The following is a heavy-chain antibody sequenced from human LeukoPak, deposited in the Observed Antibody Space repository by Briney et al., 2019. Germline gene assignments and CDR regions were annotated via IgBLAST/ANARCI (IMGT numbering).Heavy chain of an antibody. J-gene: IGHJ2*01. D-gene: IGHD7-27*01. CDR1: GYTFIGNY. V-gene: IGHV1-2*02. CDR2: IDPNSGGT. Sequence: GASVKVSCKASGYTFIGNYIHWVRQAPGRGLECMGWIDPNSGGTNYAQKFQGRVTMTRDTSISTAYMELSRLTPDDTAVYYCAIHWGAGWYFDLWGRGTLVSVSS. CDR3: AIHWGAGWYFDL.